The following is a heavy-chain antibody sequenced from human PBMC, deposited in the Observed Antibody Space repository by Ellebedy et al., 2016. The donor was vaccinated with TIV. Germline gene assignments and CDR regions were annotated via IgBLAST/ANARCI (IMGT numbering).Heavy chain of an antibody. CDR1: GYTFTSYG. CDR3: ARTPRTYYYDMDV. Sequence: ASVKVSCKASGYTFTSYGISWVRQAPGQGLEWMGWMNPNSSNTGYAQKFQGRVTMTRNTSINTAYMELSSLRSEDTAVYYCARTPRTYYYDMDVWGQGTTVTVS. V-gene: IGHV1-8*02. CDR2: MNPNSSNT. J-gene: IGHJ6*02.